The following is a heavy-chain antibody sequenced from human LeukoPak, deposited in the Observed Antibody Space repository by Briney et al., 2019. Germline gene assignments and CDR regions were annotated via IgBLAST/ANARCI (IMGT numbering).Heavy chain of an antibody. CDR3: ARDQEGFDY. J-gene: IGHJ4*02. CDR2: IYPKDGST. V-gene: IGHV1-46*01. CDR1: GYTFTSNY. Sequence: ASVKVSCKASGYTFTSNYIHWVRQAPGQGREWMGMIYPKDGSTSYAQKFQGTVTVTRDTSTSTVHMELSGLRPEDTAVYYCARDQEGFDYWGQGTLVTVSS.